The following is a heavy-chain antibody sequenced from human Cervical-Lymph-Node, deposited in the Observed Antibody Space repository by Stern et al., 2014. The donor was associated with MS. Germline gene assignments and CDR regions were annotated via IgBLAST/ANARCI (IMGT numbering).Heavy chain of an antibody. Sequence: GQLVESGAEVKKPGASVKVSCRASGYTFTSYGISWVRQAPGQGLEWMGWINTYNGDTNSAQKLQGRVTMTTDTSTSTVYMELRSLRSADTAVYYCARGWELNLWGQGTLVTVSS. V-gene: IGHV1-18*01. D-gene: IGHD1-26*01. J-gene: IGHJ5*02. CDR2: INTYNGDT. CDR3: ARGWELNL. CDR1: GYTFTSYG.